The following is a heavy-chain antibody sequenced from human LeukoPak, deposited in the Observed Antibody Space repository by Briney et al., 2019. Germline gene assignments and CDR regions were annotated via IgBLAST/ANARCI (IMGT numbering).Heavy chain of an antibody. J-gene: IGHJ6*03. CDR1: GFTFSSYW. CDR3: ATYYYYYYMDV. CDR2: IKKDGSEK. Sequence: GSPRLSCAASGFTFSSYWMSWVRQAPGKGLEWVANIKKDGSEKYYVDSVKGRFTISRDNAKTSLYLQMNSLRAEDTAVYYCATYYYYYYMDVWGKGTTVTVSS. V-gene: IGHV3-7*01.